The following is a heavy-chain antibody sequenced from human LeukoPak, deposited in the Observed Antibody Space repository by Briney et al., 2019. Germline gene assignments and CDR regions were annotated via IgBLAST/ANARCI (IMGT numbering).Heavy chain of an antibody. J-gene: IGHJ6*02. CDR1: GYTLTSYG. V-gene: IGHV1-18*01. D-gene: IGHD4-17*01. CDR3: ARPQTVKRYYYGMDV. CDR2: ISAYNGNT. Sequence: EASVKVSCKASGYTLTSYGISWVRQAPGQGLEWMGWISAYNGNTNYAQKLQGRVTMTTDTSTSTAYMELRSLRSDDTAVYYCARPQTVKRYYYGMDVWGQGTTVTVSS.